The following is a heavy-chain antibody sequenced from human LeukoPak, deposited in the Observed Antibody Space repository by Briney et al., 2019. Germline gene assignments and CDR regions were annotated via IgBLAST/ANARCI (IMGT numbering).Heavy chain of an antibody. CDR3: AKTPVYANWFDP. D-gene: IGHD2/OR15-2a*01. J-gene: IGHJ5*02. Sequence: PGGSLRLSCAGSGFTFNSFTMNWVRQAPGKGLEWVAFIRYDGSNKYYADSVKDRFTISRDNSKNTLYLQMNSLRAEDTAVYYCAKTPVYANWFDPWGQGTLVTVSS. V-gene: IGHV3-30*02. CDR1: GFTFNSFT. CDR2: IRYDGSNK.